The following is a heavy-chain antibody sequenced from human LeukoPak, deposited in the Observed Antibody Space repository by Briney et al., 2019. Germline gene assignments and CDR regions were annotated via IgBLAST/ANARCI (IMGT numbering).Heavy chain of an antibody. CDR1: GFTFSSYW. CDR2: INSDGSST. CDR3: ARGLLWFGELFDY. D-gene: IGHD3-10*01. J-gene: IGHJ4*02. Sequence: GGSLRLSCAASGFTFSSYWMHWVRQAPGKGLVWVSRINSDGSSTSYADSVKGRFTISRDNAKNTLYLRMNSLRAEDTAVYYCARGLLWFGELFDYWGQGTQVTVSS. V-gene: IGHV3-74*01.